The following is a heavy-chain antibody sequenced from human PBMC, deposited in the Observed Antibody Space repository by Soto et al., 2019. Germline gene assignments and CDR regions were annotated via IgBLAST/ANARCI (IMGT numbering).Heavy chain of an antibody. CDR1: GGSISSGDYY. CDR2: IYYSGST. J-gene: IGHJ3*02. CDR3: ARSGGQLWDDAFDI. D-gene: IGHD5-18*01. Sequence: SETLSLTCTVSGGSISSGDYYWSWIRQPPGKGLEWIGYIYYSGSTYYNPSLKSRVTISVDTSKNQFSLKPSSVTAADTAVYYCARSGGQLWDDAFDIWGQGTMVTVSS. V-gene: IGHV4-30-4*01.